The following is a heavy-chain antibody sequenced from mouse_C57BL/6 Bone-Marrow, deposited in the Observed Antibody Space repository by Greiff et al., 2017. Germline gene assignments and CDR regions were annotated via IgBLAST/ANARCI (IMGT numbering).Heavy chain of an antibody. Sequence: EVQRVESGGGLVQPKGSLKLSCAASGFSFNTYAMNWVRQAPGKGLEWVARIRSKSNNYATYYADSVKDRFTISRDDSESMLYLQMNNLKTEDTAMYYCVRHEGDGYLFAYWGQGTLVTVSA. J-gene: IGHJ3*01. V-gene: IGHV10-1*01. CDR1: GFSFNTYA. CDR2: IRSKSNNYAT. D-gene: IGHD2-3*01. CDR3: VRHEGDGYLFAY.